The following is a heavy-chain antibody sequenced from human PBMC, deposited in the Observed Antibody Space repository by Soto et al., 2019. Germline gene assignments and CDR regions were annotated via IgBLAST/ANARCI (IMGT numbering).Heavy chain of an antibody. CDR3: ARAEFWSGSYYYYGMDV. J-gene: IGHJ6*02. CDR1: GFTFSSYG. D-gene: IGHD3-3*01. Sequence: QVQLVESGGGVVQPGRSLRLSCAASGFTFSSYGMHWVRQAPGKGLEWVAVIWYDGSNKYYADSVKGRFTISRDNSKNTLYLQMNSLRAEDTAVSYCARAEFWSGSYYYYGMDVWGQGTTVTVSS. V-gene: IGHV3-33*01. CDR2: IWYDGSNK.